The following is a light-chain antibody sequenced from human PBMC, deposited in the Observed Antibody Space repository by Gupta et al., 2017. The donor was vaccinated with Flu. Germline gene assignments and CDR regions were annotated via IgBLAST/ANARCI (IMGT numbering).Light chain of an antibody. V-gene: IGKV1-5*03. CDR3: HQYDTYPHT. CDR1: QTIGRW. CDR2: QSS. J-gene: IGKJ2*01. Sequence: IQLTQSPSTLSAFVGDRVTIPCRASQTIGRWLAWFQQKPGDTPKLLIYQSSSLESGVPPRFSGRGSGTEFTLTIRGLQSEDSATYYCHQYDTYPHTFGQGTKLEVK.